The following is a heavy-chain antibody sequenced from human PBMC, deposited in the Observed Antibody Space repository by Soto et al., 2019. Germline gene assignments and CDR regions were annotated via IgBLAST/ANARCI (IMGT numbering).Heavy chain of an antibody. CDR3: ARDPRPYYYDSSGYGDYFDY. D-gene: IGHD3-22*01. CDR1: GGSISSYY. CDR2: MYHSGST. J-gene: IGHJ4*02. V-gene: IGHV4-59*01. Sequence: SETLSLTCTVSGGSISSYYWSWIRQPPGKGLEWIGYMYHSGSTYYNPSLKSRVTISIDRSKNQFSLELSSLRSEDTAVYYCARDPRPYYYDSSGYGDYFDYWGQGTLVTVSS.